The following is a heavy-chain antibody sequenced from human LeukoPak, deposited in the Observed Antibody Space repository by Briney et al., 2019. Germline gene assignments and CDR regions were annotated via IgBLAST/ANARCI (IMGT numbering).Heavy chain of an antibody. CDR1: GYTFTGYY. CDR3: ARAKEGFGYYYYMDV. V-gene: IGHV1-2*02. CDR2: INPNSGGT. Sequence: ASVKVSCKASGYTFTGYYMHWVRQAPGQGLEWMGWINPNSGGTNYAQKFQGRVTMTRDTPISTAYMELSRLRSDDTAVYYCARAKEGFGYYYYMDVWGKGTTVTISS. D-gene: IGHD3-10*01. J-gene: IGHJ6*03.